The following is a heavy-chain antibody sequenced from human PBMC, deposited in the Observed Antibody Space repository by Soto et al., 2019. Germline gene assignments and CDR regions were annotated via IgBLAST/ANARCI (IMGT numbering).Heavy chain of an antibody. CDR3: ASSSAGIAVAGSVYEY. CDR2: IIPILGIA. D-gene: IGHD6-19*01. J-gene: IGHJ4*02. V-gene: IGHV1-69*02. CDR1: GGTFSSYT. Sequence: SVKVSCKASGGTFSSYTISWVRQAPGQGLEWMGRIIPILGIANYAQKFQGRVTITADKSTSTAYMELSSLRSEDTAVYYCASSSAGIAVAGSVYEYWGQGTLVTVSS.